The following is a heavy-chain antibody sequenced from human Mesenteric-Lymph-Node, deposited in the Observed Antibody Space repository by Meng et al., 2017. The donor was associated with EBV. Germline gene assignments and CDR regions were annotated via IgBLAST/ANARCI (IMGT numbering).Heavy chain of an antibody. Sequence: EVQLVESGGGLVQPGGSLRLSCAASGFTFSCYWMHWVRQAPGKGLVWVSHINTYGSRTDYADSVKGRFTISRDNAKNTLSLQMNSLRAEDTAVYYCTSDLGGATDFWGQGTLVTVSS. CDR3: TSDLGGATDF. CDR2: INTYGSRT. D-gene: IGHD1-26*01. V-gene: IGHV3-74*01. J-gene: IGHJ4*02. CDR1: GFTFSCYW.